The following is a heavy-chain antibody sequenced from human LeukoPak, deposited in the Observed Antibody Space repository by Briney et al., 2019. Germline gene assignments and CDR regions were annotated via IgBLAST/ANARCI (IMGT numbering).Heavy chain of an antibody. J-gene: IGHJ6*03. CDR3: ARNIAVAGRGDYMDV. CDR2: ISYSGSA. V-gene: IGHV4-59*08. D-gene: IGHD6-19*01. Sequence: SETLSLTCTVSGGSLSNYYWTWIRQPPGKGLEWIGYISYSGSANYNPSLKSRLTISVGSSKNQFSLKLSSVTAADTAVYYCARNIAVAGRGDYMDVWGKGTTVTISS. CDR1: GGSLSNYY.